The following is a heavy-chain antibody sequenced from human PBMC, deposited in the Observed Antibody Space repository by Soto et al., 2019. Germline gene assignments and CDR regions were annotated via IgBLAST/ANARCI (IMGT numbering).Heavy chain of an antibody. CDR3: AREGTTVTSSRSKGGYMDV. V-gene: IGHV4-34*01. D-gene: IGHD4-4*01. J-gene: IGHJ6*03. Sequence: SETLSLTCAVYGGSFSGYYWSWIRQPPGKGLEWIGEINHSGSTNYNPSLKSRVTISVDTSKNQFSLKLSSVTAADTAVYYCAREGTTVTSSRSKGGYMDVWGKGTTVTVSS. CDR1: GGSFSGYY. CDR2: INHSGST.